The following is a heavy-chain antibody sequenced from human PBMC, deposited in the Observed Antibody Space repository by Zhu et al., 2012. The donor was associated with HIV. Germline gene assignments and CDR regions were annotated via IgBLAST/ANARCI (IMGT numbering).Heavy chain of an antibody. V-gene: IGHV4-59*01. D-gene: IGHD1-14*01. CDR1: DDSINNFH. CDR2: ISYSGTT. CDR3: ARVVEEILXCQLGIKYYYYYIRMS. Sequence: QVQLQESGPGMLKPSETLSLICTVSDDSINNFHWSWIRQPPGRGLEWIGHISYSGTTNYNPSLKSRVTISLDTTMNEYSMKLTSVTAADTAVYFCARVVEEILXCQLGIKYYYYYIRMSGQRDHGHRXL. J-gene: IGHJ6*03.